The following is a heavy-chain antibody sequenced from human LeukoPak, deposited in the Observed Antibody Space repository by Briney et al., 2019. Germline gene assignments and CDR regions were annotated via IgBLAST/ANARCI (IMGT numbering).Heavy chain of an antibody. D-gene: IGHD6-13*01. Sequence: QTGGSLRLSCAASGFTFSNYAMHWVRQAPGKGLEYVSAISSNGGSTYCANSVKGRFTVSRDNSKNTLYLQMGSLRAEDMAVYYCARATHMAAAGTGFDYWGQGTLVTVSS. CDR3: ARATHMAAAGTGFDY. J-gene: IGHJ4*02. CDR2: ISSNGGST. CDR1: GFTFSNYA. V-gene: IGHV3-64*01.